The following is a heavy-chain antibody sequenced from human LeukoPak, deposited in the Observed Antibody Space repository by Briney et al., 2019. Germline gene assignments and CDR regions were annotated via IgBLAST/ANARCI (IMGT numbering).Heavy chain of an antibody. CDR3: ARAEPVLPLIFTY. Sequence: SETLSLTCTVSGGPISSYYWIWIRQPAGKGLEWIGRIYSSGNIDYNPSLKSRVTMSLDTSKNQFSLKLTSVTAADTALYYCARAEPVLPLIFTYWGQGTLVTVSS. V-gene: IGHV4-4*07. D-gene: IGHD1-26*01. CDR1: GGPISSYY. CDR2: IYSSGNI. J-gene: IGHJ4*02.